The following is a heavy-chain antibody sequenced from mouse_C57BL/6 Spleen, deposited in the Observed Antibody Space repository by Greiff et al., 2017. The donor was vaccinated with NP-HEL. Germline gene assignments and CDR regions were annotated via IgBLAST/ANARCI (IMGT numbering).Heavy chain of an antibody. CDR3: ARSPLYDGYPHWYFDV. J-gene: IGHJ1*03. CDR1: GYSITSDY. D-gene: IGHD2-3*01. V-gene: IGHV3-8*01. CDR2: ISYSGST. Sequence: EVKLMESGPGLAKPSQTLSLTCSVTGYSITSDYWNWIRKFPGNKLEYMGYISYSGSTYYNPSLKSRISITRDTSKNQYYLQLNSVTTEDTATYYCARSPLYDGYPHWYFDVWGTGTTVTVSS.